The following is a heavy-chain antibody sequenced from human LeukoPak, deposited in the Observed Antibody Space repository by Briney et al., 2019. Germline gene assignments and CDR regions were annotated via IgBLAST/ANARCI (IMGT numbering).Heavy chain of an antibody. Sequence: ASVKVSCKAAASTFTIYSISWVRQAPGQGLEWMGWISAYNGNTNYAQKLQSRVTMTTDTSTSPAYMELRSLRSDDTSVYYCASTRLPFDYWGQGTLVTVSS. CDR1: ASTFTIYS. CDR2: ISAYNGNT. J-gene: IGHJ4*02. V-gene: IGHV1-18*01. CDR3: ASTRLPFDY.